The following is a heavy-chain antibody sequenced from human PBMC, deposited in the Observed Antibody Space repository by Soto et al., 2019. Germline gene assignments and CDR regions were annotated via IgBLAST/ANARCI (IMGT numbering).Heavy chain of an antibody. D-gene: IGHD1-7*01. CDR1: GYTFNNYF. V-gene: IGHV1-46*02. Sequence: QVQLVQSGAGVRKPGASVKVSCKASGYTFNNYFMHWVRQAPAQGLEWMGVITPSSGSTTYAQRFQGRLTMTRDTSTSTVYMELRSLRSEDTAVYFCARDLVPIWNYVGLAPGAQHWFDPWGQGTLVTVSS. CDR2: ITPSSGST. CDR3: ARDLVPIWNYVGLAPGAQHWFDP. J-gene: IGHJ5*02.